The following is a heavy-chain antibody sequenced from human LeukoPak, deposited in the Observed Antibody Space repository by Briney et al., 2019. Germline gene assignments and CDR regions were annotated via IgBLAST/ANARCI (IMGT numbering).Heavy chain of an antibody. V-gene: IGHV3-23*01. J-gene: IGHJ4*02. Sequence: QSGGSLRLSCAGSGFTFSSYAMSWVRQAPGKGLDWVSAISDSGDYTYYADSVKGRFAISRDNSKNTLYLHVNSLRAEDTAVYYCAKDTSIGKYCTSGVCSPFDYWGQGTLVTVSS. CDR1: GFTFSSYA. CDR3: AKDTSIGKYCTSGVCSPFDY. D-gene: IGHD2-8*01. CDR2: ISDSGDYT.